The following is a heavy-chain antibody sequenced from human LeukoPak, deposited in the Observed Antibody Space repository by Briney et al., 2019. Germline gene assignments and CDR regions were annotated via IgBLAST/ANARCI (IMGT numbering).Heavy chain of an antibody. CDR1: GYTFTSYD. CDR3: ARVPDHTYYYGMDV. Sequence: ASVKVSCKASGYTFTSYDINWVRQATGQGLEWMGWMNPNSGNTGYAQKFQGRVTMTRNTSISTAYMELSSLRSEDTAVYYCARVPDHTYYYGMDVWGQGTTVTVSS. CDR2: MNPNSGNT. J-gene: IGHJ6*02. V-gene: IGHV1-8*01. D-gene: IGHD2-2*01.